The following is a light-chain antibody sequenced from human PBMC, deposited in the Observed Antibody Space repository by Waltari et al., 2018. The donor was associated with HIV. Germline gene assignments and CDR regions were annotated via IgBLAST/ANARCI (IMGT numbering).Light chain of an antibody. CDR2: DAS. Sequence: VLTQSPATLSLSPGDRATLSCRASQSVSTYLAWYQQKPGQAPRLLIYDASNRATGIPARFSGSGSETDFTLLISSLEPEDFAVYYCQQGNSWPSITFGQGTRLDIK. V-gene: IGKV3-11*01. J-gene: IGKJ5*01. CDR3: QQGNSWPSIT. CDR1: QSVSTY.